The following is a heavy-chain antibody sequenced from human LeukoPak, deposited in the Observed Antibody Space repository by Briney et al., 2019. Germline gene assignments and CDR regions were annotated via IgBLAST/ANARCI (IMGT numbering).Heavy chain of an antibody. J-gene: IGHJ5*02. CDR3: ARQLGIAAAGTIGWFDP. CDR1: SGSISTYY. CDR2: IFYSGST. V-gene: IGHV4-59*08. D-gene: IGHD6-13*01. Sequence: PSETLSLTCTVSSGSISTYYWSWIRQPPGKGLEWMGYIFYSGSTNYNPSLKSRVTISVDTSKNQFSLKLSSVTAADTAVYYCARQLGIAAAGTIGWFDPWGQGTLVTVSS.